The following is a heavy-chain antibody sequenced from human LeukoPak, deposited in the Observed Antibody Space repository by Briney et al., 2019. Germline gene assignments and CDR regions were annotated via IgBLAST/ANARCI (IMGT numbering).Heavy chain of an antibody. V-gene: IGHV4-34*01. CDR3: ARSNRRDGKGFDY. Sequence: SETLSLTCTVSGGSISSYYWSWIRQPPGKGLEWIGEINHSGSTNYNPSLKSRVTISVDTSKNQFSLKLSSVTAADTAVYYCARSNRRDGKGFDYWGQGTLVTVSS. CDR2: INHSGST. CDR1: GGSISSYY. J-gene: IGHJ4*02.